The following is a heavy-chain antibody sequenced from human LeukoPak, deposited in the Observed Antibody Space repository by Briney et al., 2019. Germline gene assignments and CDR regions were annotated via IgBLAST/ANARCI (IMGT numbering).Heavy chain of an antibody. CDR1: GYSISSGYY. Sequence: SETLSLTCTVSGYSISSGYYWGWIRQPPGKGLEWIGSSYHSGSTYYNPSLKRRVTISVDTSKNQFSLKLSSVTAADTAVYYCASSSAAPRPGYWGQGTLVTVSS. CDR2: SYHSGST. V-gene: IGHV4-38-2*02. D-gene: IGHD6-6*01. J-gene: IGHJ4*02. CDR3: ASSSAAPRPGY.